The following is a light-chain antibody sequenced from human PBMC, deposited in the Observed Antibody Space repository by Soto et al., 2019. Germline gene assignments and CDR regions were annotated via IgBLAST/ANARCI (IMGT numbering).Light chain of an antibody. CDR2: AAS. CDR1: QGIDRW. CDR3: KQSKSFPLT. Sequence: DIQMTQSPSSLSASVGDRVTITCRASQGIDRWLAWYQQKPGKAPKVLIYAASSLRSGVPSRFSGSGSGTDFSLTTSSLQPEDLATYYCKQSKSFPLTFXGGTKVDIK. J-gene: IGKJ4*01. V-gene: IGKV1-12*01.